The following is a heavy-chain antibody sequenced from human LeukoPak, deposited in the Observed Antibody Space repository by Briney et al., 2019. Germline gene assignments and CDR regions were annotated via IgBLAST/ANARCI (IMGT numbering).Heavy chain of an antibody. CDR1: GYTFTAYY. J-gene: IGHJ3*02. CDR3: ARVASITIFGVVTSDAFDI. V-gene: IGHV1-2*02. CDR2: INPNSGGT. D-gene: IGHD3-3*01. Sequence: ASVKVSCKASGYTFTAYYMHWVRQGPRQGLGWMGWINPNSGGTNYAQKFQGRVTMTRDTSISTAYMELSRLRSDDTAVYYCARVASITIFGVVTSDAFDIWGQGTMVTVSS.